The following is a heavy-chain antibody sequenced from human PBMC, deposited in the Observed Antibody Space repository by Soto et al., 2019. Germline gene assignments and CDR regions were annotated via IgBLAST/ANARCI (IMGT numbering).Heavy chain of an antibody. CDR3: ARYSGSSLYGFDI. CDR2: INTYIGNT. V-gene: IGHV1-18*04. Sequence: ASVKVSCKASGYTFTTYGISWVRQAPGQGLEWMGWINTYIGNTNYAQRLQGRVTVTADTSTSTAYMELRSLRSDGTAVYYCARYSGSSLYGFDIWGQGTTVTVSS. D-gene: IGHD1-26*01. CDR1: GYTFTTYG. J-gene: IGHJ3*02.